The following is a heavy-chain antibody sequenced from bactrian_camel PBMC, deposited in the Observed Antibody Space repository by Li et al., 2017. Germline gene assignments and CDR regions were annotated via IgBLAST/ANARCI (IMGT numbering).Heavy chain of an antibody. Sequence: DVQLVESGGGSVQAGETLRLSCQVSGLTIDDHGVAWFRQAPGKEREGVAVVYHDGNTAYADFVQGRFTISRDNDKNTLYLRLDSLKTEDTAMYHCTNFAVPGNLWGKGTQVTVS. CDR1: GLTIDDHG. CDR2: VVYHDGNT. V-gene: IGHV3S66*01. J-gene: IGHJ7*01.